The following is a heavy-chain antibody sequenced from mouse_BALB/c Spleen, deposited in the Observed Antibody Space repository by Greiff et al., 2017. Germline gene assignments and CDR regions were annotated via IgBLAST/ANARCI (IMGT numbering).Heavy chain of an antibody. CDR1: GFTFSSYG. CDR3: ARRGGNYEGFAY. J-gene: IGHJ3*01. Sequence: DVKLVESGGDLVKPGGSLKLSCAASGFTFSSYGMSWVRQTPDKRLEWVATISSGGSYTYYPDSVKGRFTISRDNAKNTLYLQMSSLKSEDTAMYYCARRGGNYEGFAYWGQGTLVTVSA. V-gene: IGHV5-6*02. D-gene: IGHD2-1*01. CDR2: ISSGGSYT.